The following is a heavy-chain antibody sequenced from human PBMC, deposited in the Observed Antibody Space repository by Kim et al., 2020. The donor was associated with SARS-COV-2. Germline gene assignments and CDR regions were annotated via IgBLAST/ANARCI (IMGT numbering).Heavy chain of an antibody. V-gene: IGHV1-58*01. J-gene: IGHJ6*02. D-gene: IGHD6-6*01. CDR1: GFTFTSSA. CDR2: IVVGSGNT. Sequence: SVKVSCKASGFTFTSSAVQWVRQARGQRLEWIGWIVVGSGNTNYAQKFQERVTITRDMSTSTAYMELSSLRSEDTAMYYCAAGGIAARPADYYYYYGMDVWGQGTTVTVSS. CDR3: AAGGIAARPADYYYYYGMDV.